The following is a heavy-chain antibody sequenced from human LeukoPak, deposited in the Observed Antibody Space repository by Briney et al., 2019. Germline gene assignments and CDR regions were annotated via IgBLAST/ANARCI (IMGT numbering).Heavy chain of an antibody. V-gene: IGHV4-61*05. CDR3: ARAAVTGTPLSFDY. D-gene: IGHD6-19*01. Sequence: PSETLSLTCTVSGGSISSSSYYWGWIRQPPGKGLEWIGYISYSGSTNYNPSLKSRVTMSVDTSKNQFSLRLSSMTAADTAVYYCARAAVTGTPLSFDYWGQGTLVTVSS. CDR2: ISYSGST. J-gene: IGHJ4*02. CDR1: GGSISSSSYY.